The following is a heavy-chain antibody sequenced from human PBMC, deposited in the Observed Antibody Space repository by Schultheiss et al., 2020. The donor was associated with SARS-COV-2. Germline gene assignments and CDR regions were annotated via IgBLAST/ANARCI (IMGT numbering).Heavy chain of an antibody. V-gene: IGHV4-30-4*01. CDR1: GGSVRSGDSY. J-gene: IGHJ4*02. CDR2: IDYEGRI. CDR3: ARAYYHRIAATGFFDY. Sequence: SQTLSLTCTVSGGSVRSGDSYWSWIRQSPGKGLEWIGYIDYEGRIFYNPSLKSRVTISVDTSKNQFSLKLSSVTAADTAVYYCARAYYHRIAATGFFDYWGQGTLVTVSS. D-gene: IGHD6-6*01.